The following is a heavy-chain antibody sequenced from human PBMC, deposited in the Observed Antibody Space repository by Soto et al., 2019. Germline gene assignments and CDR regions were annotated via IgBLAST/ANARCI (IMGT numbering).Heavy chain of an antibody. Sequence: TGGSLRLSCAASGFTFSSYAMTCVRQAPGRGLEWVSAISGSGSPTYYADSVKGRFTISRDNSKNTLYLQMNSLRADDTAVYYCARDMSGGTYNYYYGMDVWGQGTTVTVSS. V-gene: IGHV3-23*01. CDR1: GFTFSSYA. CDR2: ISGSGSPT. J-gene: IGHJ6*02. D-gene: IGHD3-10*02. CDR3: ARDMSGGTYNYYYGMDV.